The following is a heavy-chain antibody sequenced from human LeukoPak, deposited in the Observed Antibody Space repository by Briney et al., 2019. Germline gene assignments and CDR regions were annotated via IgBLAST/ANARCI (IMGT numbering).Heavy chain of an antibody. Sequence: SETLPLTCTVSGGSISSYYWSWIRQPPGKGLGWIGYIYYSGSTNYNPSLKSRVTISVDTSKNQFSLKLSSVTAADTAVYYCARLHVRGWFDPWGQGTLVTVSS. D-gene: IGHD2/OR15-2a*01. J-gene: IGHJ5*02. V-gene: IGHV4-59*01. CDR1: GGSISSYY. CDR2: IYYSGST. CDR3: ARLHVRGWFDP.